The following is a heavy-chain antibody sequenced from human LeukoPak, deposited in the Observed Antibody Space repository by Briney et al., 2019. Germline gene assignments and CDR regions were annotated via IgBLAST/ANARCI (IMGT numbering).Heavy chain of an antibody. CDR2: IYYSGST. D-gene: IGHD4-23*01. Sequence: SETLSLTCTVSGGSISSGGYYWSWIRQHPGKGLEWIGYIYYSGSTYYNPSLKSRLTISVDTSKNQFSVKLSSVTAADTAVYYCARTTVVAKYFDYWGQGTLVTVSS. CDR3: ARTTVVAKYFDY. CDR1: GGSISSGGYY. J-gene: IGHJ4*02. V-gene: IGHV4-31*03.